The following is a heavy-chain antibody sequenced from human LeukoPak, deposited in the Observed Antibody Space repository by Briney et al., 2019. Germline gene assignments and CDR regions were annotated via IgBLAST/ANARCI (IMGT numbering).Heavy chain of an antibody. J-gene: IGHJ5*02. Sequence: GESLKISCKGSGYSFTSYWIGWVRQMPGKGLEWMGIIYPGDSDTRYSPSFQGRVTISADKSISTAYLQWSSLKASDTAMYYCARRPGYCSGGSCYSGFDPWGQGTLVTVSS. CDR2: IYPGDSDT. CDR3: ARRPGYCSGGSCYSGFDP. CDR1: GYSFTSYW. V-gene: IGHV5-51*01. D-gene: IGHD2-15*01.